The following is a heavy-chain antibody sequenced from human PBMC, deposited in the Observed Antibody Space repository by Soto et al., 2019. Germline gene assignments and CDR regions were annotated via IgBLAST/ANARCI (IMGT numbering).Heavy chain of an antibody. J-gene: IGHJ4*02. CDR1: DDSINSDKYY. D-gene: IGHD5-12*01. V-gene: IGHV4-39*01. CDR3: ARLEGLATISYFSDF. CDR2: IYYRGNA. Sequence: PSETLALTCSVSDDSINSDKYYWGWIRQPPGKGLEWIGSIYYRGNAYYNPSLQTRVTISLDKSKSQFSLKLNSVTAADSAVYLCARLEGLATISYFSDFWGPGALVTVSS.